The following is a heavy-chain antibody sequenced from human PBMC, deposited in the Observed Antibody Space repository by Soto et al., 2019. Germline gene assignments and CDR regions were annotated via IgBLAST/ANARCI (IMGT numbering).Heavy chain of an antibody. Sequence: LSLTCAVSGGSISSGGFFWSSIRQPPGKGLEWIGYIYHSGTTYYNPSLKSRVTISVDRSKNQFSLKLSSVTAADTAVYYCARGLGPWGQGTLVTVSS. CDR3: ARGLGP. J-gene: IGHJ5*02. CDR1: GGSISSGGFF. CDR2: IYHSGTT. D-gene: IGHD3-10*01. V-gene: IGHV4-30-2*01.